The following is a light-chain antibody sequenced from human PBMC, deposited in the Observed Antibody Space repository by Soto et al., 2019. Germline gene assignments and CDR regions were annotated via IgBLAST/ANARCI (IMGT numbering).Light chain of an antibody. J-gene: IGKJ1*01. Sequence: DIQMTQSPSTLSASVGDRVTITCRASQSISSWLAWYQQKPGKAPNLLIYDASSLESGVPSRFSGSGSGTEFTLTISSLQPDDFATYSCQQYNTYWTFGQGTKVEIK. CDR2: DAS. CDR1: QSISSW. CDR3: QQYNTYWT. V-gene: IGKV1-5*01.